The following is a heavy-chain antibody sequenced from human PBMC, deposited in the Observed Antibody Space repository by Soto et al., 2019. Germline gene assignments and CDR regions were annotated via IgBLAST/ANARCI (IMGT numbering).Heavy chain of an antibody. V-gene: IGHV5-51*01. CDR2: IFPGDSDT. Sequence: RASLKISCKGSGYRFTNYWIGWVRQMPGKGLEWMGIIFPGDSDTRYSPSFRGQVTISADKSIRTVYLQWSSLKASDTAMYYWARVAWNFYKTGDFWGQGNTVTVSS. CDR1: GYRFTNYW. J-gene: IGHJ6*02. CDR3: ARVAWNFYKTGDF. D-gene: IGHD3-10*01.